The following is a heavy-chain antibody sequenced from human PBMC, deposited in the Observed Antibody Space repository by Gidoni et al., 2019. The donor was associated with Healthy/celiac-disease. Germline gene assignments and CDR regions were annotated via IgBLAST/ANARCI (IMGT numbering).Heavy chain of an antibody. D-gene: IGHD2-21*02. CDR3: ARGRRHIVVVTAILPYFDY. CDR1: GYGFTCYS. V-gene: IGHV1-46*01. Sequence: VQLVQSGAEVKTRGAAVKGYCKASGYGFTCYSMHWVRQAPGQGLAWMGIINPSGGSTSYAPKFQGRVTMTRDTSTSTFYMELSSLRSEDTAVYYCARGRRHIVVVTAILPYFDYWGQGTLVTVSS. CDR2: INPSGGST. J-gene: IGHJ4*02.